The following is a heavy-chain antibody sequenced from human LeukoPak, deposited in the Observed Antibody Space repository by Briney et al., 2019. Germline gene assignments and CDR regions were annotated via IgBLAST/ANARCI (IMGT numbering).Heavy chain of an antibody. CDR2: VFHSGIT. CDR3: ARSRARLGWFDP. D-gene: IGHD6-19*01. Sequence: SETLSLTCAVYGGSFSGYYRGWIRQPPGKGLEWIGSVFHSGITYYKPSLKSRVTILVDTSKNQFSLKLTSVTAADTAVYYCARSRARLGWFDPWGQGALVTVPS. CDR1: GGSFSGYY. J-gene: IGHJ5*02. V-gene: IGHV4-34*12.